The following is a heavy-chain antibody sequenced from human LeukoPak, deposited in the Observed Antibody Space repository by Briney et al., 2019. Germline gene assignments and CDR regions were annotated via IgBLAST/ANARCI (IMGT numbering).Heavy chain of an antibody. V-gene: IGHV3-30*02. CDR3: ARDVRIYYYDSSPDY. CDR2: IGHDGNNK. D-gene: IGHD3-22*01. CDR1: GFTFNSYG. Sequence: PGGSLGLSCAASGFTFNSYGMHWVRQAPGKGLEWVAYIGHDGNNKYYADSVKGRFTISRDSSKNTLYLQMNSLRAEDTAVYYCARDVRIYYYDSSPDYWGQGTLVTVSS. J-gene: IGHJ4*02.